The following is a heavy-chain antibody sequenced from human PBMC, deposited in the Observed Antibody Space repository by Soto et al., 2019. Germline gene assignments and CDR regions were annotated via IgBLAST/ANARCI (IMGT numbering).Heavy chain of an antibody. Sequence: AAVKVSCKASGYTFTGYYMHWVRQAPGQGXEWMGWINPNSGGTNYAQKFQGWVTMTRDTSISTAYMELSRLRSDDTAVYYCASYSGGSGWYRLYYYYYGMDVWGQGTTVTVSS. CDR3: ASYSGGSGWYRLYYYYYGMDV. J-gene: IGHJ6*02. D-gene: IGHD6-19*01. CDR1: GYTFTGYY. V-gene: IGHV1-2*04. CDR2: INPNSGGT.